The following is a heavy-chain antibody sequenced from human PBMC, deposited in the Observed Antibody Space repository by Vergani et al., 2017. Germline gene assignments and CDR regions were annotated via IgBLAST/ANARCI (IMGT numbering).Heavy chain of an antibody. J-gene: IGHJ4*02. CDR1: GFTFSSYA. CDR3: ANILYYYDSSGYYAPFDY. Sequence: EVQLLESGGGLVQPGGSLRLSCAASGFTFSSYAMSWVRQAPGKGLEWVSAISGSGGSTYYADSVKGRFTISRDHSKNTLSLQMNSLRAEDTAVYYCANILYYYDSSGYYAPFDYWGQGTLVTVSS. CDR2: ISGSGGST. D-gene: IGHD3-22*01. V-gene: IGHV3-23*01.